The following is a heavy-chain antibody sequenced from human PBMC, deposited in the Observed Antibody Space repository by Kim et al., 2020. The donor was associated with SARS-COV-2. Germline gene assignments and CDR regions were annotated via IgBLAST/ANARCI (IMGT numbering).Heavy chain of an antibody. J-gene: IGHJ4*02. CDR3: ARDSASRGYDPYCDD. D-gene: IGHD5-12*01. V-gene: IGHV3-30*01. Sequence: GSVKGRFTVSRDNSKNTLYLQRNGRRAEDTAVYYCARDSASRGYDPYCDDWGQGTLVTVSS.